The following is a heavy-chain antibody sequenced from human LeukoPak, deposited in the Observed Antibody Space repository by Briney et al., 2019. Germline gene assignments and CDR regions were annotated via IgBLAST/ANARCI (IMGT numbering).Heavy chain of an antibody. Sequence: GGSLRLSCAVSGFTFSTYWMSWVRQAPGKGLEWVANIKHDGSDTHYVDSVKGRFTISRDNAKNSLYLQMNSLRAEDTAVYYCARDKKDSSGYWGYYYYGMDVWGQGTTVTVSS. J-gene: IGHJ6*02. V-gene: IGHV3-7*01. CDR1: GFTFSTYW. D-gene: IGHD3-22*01. CDR3: ARDKKDSSGYWGYYYYGMDV. CDR2: IKHDGSDT.